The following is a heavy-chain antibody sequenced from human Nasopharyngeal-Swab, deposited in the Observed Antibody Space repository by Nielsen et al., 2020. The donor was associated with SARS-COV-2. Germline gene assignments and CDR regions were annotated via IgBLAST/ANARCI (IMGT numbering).Heavy chain of an antibody. D-gene: IGHD3-22*01. Sequence: SETLSLTCTVSGYSISSGYYWGWIRQPPGKGLEWIGSIYHSGSTNYNPSLKSRVTISVDTSKNQFSLKLSSVTAADTAVYYCARTRDLYYYDRWGQGTLVTVSS. CDR2: IYHSGST. J-gene: IGHJ4*02. CDR3: ARTRDLYYYDR. CDR1: GYSISSGYY. V-gene: IGHV4-38-2*02.